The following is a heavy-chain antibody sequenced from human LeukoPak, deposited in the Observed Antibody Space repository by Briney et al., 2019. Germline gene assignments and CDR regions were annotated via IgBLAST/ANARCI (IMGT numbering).Heavy chain of an antibody. Sequence: SVKVSCKASGGTFSSYAISWVRQAPGQGLEWMGGIIPIFGTANYAQKFQGGVTITADESTSTAYMELSSLRSEDTAVYYCASKHDSSGYTLGGWGQGTLVTVSS. CDR2: IIPIFGTA. J-gene: IGHJ4*02. CDR1: GGTFSSYA. CDR3: ASKHDSSGYTLGG. D-gene: IGHD3-22*01. V-gene: IGHV1-69*13.